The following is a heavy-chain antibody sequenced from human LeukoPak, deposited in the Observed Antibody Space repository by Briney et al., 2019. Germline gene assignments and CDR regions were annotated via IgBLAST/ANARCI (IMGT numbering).Heavy chain of an antibody. D-gene: IGHD6-13*01. CDR1: GGSFSGYY. CDR2: INHSGST. J-gene: IGHJ6*02. CDR3: ARGPRYSSSWYPNYYYYGMDV. Sequence: SETLSLTCAVYGGSFSGYYWSWIRQPPGKGLEWIGEINHSGSTNYNPSLKSRVTISVDTSNNQFSLKLSSVTAADPAVYYCARGPRYSSSWYPNYYYYGMDVWGQGTTVTVSS. V-gene: IGHV4-34*01.